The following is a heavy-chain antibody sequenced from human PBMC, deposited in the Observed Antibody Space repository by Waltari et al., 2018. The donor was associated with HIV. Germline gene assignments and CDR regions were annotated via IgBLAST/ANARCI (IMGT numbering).Heavy chain of an antibody. CDR3: ARHDGTSYYFGSDMNPRPFSFWFAS. Sequence: QLLLQESGPGLVRPSETLSLTCTVTGPSISSRRYYWGWVRQPPGKGLEWIVSTMYRCSTSNTPSLKSRVAISGDTSRNQFSLNLTSVTAADTALYYCARHDGTSYYFGSDMNPRPFSFWFASWGQGILVTVSS. D-gene: IGHD3-10*01. J-gene: IGHJ5*01. CDR1: GPSISSRRYY. V-gene: IGHV4-39*01. CDR2: TMYRCST.